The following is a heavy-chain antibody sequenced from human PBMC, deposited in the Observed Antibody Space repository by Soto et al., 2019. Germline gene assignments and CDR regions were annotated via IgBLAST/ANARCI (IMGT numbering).Heavy chain of an antibody. D-gene: IGHD2-15*01. V-gene: IGHV4-4*07. CDR3: ARVPVAVAATEDYYGLDV. CDR2: INTDGLS. J-gene: IGHJ6*02. CDR1: GVSITSYY. Sequence: SETLSLTCSVSGVSITSYYWSWIRQSAGGGLEWMGRINTDGLSTYSPSFKSRLTMSLDTSKNQVSLRLISETAADTAVYFCARVPVAVAATEDYYGLDVWGQGTTVTVSS.